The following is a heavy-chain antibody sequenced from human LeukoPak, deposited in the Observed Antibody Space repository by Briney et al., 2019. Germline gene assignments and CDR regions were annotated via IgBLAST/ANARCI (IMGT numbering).Heavy chain of an antibody. J-gene: IGHJ6*03. V-gene: IGHV3-48*03. CDR1: GFTFSSYE. Sequence: GGSLRLSCAASGFTFSSYEMNWVRQAPGKGLEGVSYISSSGNSIYYADSVKGRFTISRDNAKNSLYLQMNSLRAEDTAVYYCARGSRKTSYYYYMDVWGKGTTVTVSS. CDR2: ISSSGNSI. CDR3: ARGSRKTSYYYYMDV.